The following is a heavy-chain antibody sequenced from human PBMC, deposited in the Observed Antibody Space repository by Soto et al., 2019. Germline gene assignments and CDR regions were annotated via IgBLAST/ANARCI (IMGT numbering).Heavy chain of an antibody. CDR3: TRSITGTTSSDY. J-gene: IGHJ4*02. CDR2: SRDKGNSYST. V-gene: IGHV3-72*01. D-gene: IGHD1-7*01. CDR1: GFTFSDYY. Sequence: EVQLVESGGGLVQPGGSLRLSCAGSGFTFSDYYIDWGRQAPGKGLEWVGRSRDKGNSYSTDYAASVRGRFTISRDASKNSLFLQMNSLKTEDTALYYCTRSITGTTSSDYWGQGTLVTVSS.